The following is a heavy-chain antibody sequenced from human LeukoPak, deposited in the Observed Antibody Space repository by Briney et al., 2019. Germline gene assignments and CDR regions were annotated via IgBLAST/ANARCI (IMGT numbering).Heavy chain of an antibody. Sequence: SETLSLTCTVSGGSISSYYWSWIRQPPGNGLEWIGYIYYSGSTNYNPSLKSRVTISVDTSKNQFSLKLSSVTAADTAVYYCARGGWFGEPNDAFDIWGQGTMVTVSS. CDR3: ARGGWFGEPNDAFDI. V-gene: IGHV4-59*01. CDR1: GGSISSYY. D-gene: IGHD3-10*01. J-gene: IGHJ3*02. CDR2: IYYSGST.